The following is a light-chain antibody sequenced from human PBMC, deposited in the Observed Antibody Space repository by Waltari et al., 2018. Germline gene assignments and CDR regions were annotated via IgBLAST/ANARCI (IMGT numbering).Light chain of an antibody. Sequence: QSVLTQPPSASGTPGQRVHISCSGSSSNTGSNYVYWYQQLPGPAPKHLIYRNKQRPSGVPDRFSGSKSGPSASLAISGLRSEDEAHYYCAAWDDSLSGPVFGGGTKLTVL. J-gene: IGLJ2*01. CDR1: SSNTGSNY. CDR2: RNK. V-gene: IGLV1-47*01. CDR3: AAWDDSLSGPV.